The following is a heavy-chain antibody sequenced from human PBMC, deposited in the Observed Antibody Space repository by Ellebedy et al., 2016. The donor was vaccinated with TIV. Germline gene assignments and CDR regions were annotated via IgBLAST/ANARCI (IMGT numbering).Heavy chain of an antibody. CDR2: IYPGDSDT. CDR1: GYSFTSYW. CDR3: ASYDSRAYYYGNAFDV. J-gene: IGHJ3*01. D-gene: IGHD3-22*01. Sequence: GESLKISXKGSGYSFTSYWIGWVRQMPGKGLEWMGIIYPGDSDTRYSPSFQGQVTISADKSISTAFLQWSSLKASDTAMYYCASYDSRAYYYGNAFDVWGQGTMVTVSS. V-gene: IGHV5-51*01.